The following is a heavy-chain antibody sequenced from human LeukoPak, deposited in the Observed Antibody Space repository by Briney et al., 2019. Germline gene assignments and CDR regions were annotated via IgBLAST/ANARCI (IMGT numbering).Heavy chain of an antibody. J-gene: IGHJ2*01. CDR1: GFTLSSYA. D-gene: IGHD4-17*01. CDR3: AKAYGDYGRRWYFDL. CDR2: ISGSGGST. V-gene: IGHV3-23*01. Sequence: PGGSLRLSCAASGFTLSSYAMSWVRQAPGKGLEWVSAISGSGGSTYYADSVKGRFTISRDNSKNTLYLQMNSLRAEDTAVYYCAKAYGDYGRRWYFDLWGRGTLVTVSS.